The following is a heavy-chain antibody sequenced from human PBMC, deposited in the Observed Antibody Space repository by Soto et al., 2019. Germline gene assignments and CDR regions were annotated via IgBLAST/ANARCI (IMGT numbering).Heavy chain of an antibody. CDR3: AKGGRQWLVTSDFNY. J-gene: IGHJ4*02. D-gene: IGHD6-19*01. CDR1: GFTFSDDA. Sequence: VQLVESGGGVVQPGRSLRLSCAASGFTFSDDAMHWVRQAPGKGLEWVAVVSHDGRNTHYTDSVKGRFTISRDSSKNTVSLEMTSLRAEDTAVYYCAKGGRQWLVTSDFNYWGQGALVTVSS. CDR2: VSHDGRNT. V-gene: IGHV3-30*18.